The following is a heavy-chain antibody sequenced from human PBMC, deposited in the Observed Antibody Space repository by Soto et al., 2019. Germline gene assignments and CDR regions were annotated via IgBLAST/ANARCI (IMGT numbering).Heavy chain of an antibody. CDR1: GCSLSSYY. Sequence: ASVRVSCKASGCSLSSYYIRWVRQARGQGLEWMGWINPNIGIANYAQKFQGCVTITRDTSISTAYRELSSLRSDDTAVYYCARDKVAGTVSYYYFGMDGWGQGTKVTVP. D-gene: IGHD6-19*01. J-gene: IGHJ6*02. CDR3: ARDKVAGTVSYYYFGMDG. V-gene: IGHV1-2*04. CDR2: INPNIGIA.